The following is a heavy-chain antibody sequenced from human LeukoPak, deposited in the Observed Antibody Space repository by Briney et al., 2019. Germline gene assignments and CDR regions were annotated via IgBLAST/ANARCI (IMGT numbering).Heavy chain of an antibody. J-gene: IGHJ4*02. CDR2: INHSGST. V-gene: IGHV4-34*01. CDR3: ARADDFWSGTALDY. D-gene: IGHD3-3*01. Sequence: SETLSLTCAVYGGSFSGYYWSWIRQPPGKGLEWIGEINHSGSTNYNPSLKSRVTVSVDTSKNQFSLKLSSVTAADTAVYYCARADDFWSGTALDYWGQGALVTVSS. CDR1: GGSFSGYY.